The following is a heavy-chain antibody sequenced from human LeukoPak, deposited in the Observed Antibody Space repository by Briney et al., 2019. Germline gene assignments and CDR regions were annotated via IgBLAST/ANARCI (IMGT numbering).Heavy chain of an antibody. D-gene: IGHD3-3*01. V-gene: IGHV4-59*01. CDR3: ARSRVWSDYWGYFDY. Sequence: SETLSLTCTVSGGSIIGYHWNWIRQPPGKGLDWIGYIYHSGSTNYNPSLKSRVTISVDTPKTQISLKLRAVTAADTAVYYCARSRVWSDYWGYFDYWGQGTLVTVSS. CDR2: IYHSGST. J-gene: IGHJ4*02. CDR1: GGSIIGYH.